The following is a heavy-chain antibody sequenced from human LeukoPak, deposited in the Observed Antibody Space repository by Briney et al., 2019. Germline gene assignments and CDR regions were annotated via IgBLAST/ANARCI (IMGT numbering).Heavy chain of an antibody. CDR1: GYTFTSYY. CDR2: INPSGGST. D-gene: IGHD4-17*01. CDR3: ARDPGGYGDVLQTPFDY. Sequence: SVKVSCKASGYTFTSYYMHWVRQAPGQGLEWMGIINPSGGSTSYAQKFQGRVTMTRDMSTSTVYMELSSLRSEDTAVYYCARDPGGYGDVLQTPFDYWGQGTLVTVSS. J-gene: IGHJ4*02. V-gene: IGHV1-46*01.